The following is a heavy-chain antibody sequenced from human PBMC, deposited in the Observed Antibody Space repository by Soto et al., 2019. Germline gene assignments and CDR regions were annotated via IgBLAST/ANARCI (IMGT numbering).Heavy chain of an antibody. Sequence: QVQLVESGGGVVPPGASLRLSCEASGFAFSSYAMHWVRQAPGKGLEWVGVISYDGNYIYYADSVKGRFTISRDNSKNTLYVQVNSLRPEDTAVYYCAKGILSATIGPYAMDVWGQGTTVTVSS. J-gene: IGHJ6*02. D-gene: IGHD3-16*01. CDR2: ISYDGNYI. CDR3: AKGILSATIGPYAMDV. CDR1: GFAFSSYA. V-gene: IGHV3-30*18.